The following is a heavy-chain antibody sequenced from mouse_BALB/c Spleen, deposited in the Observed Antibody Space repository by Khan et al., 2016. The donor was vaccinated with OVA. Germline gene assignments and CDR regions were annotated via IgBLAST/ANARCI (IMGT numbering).Heavy chain of an antibody. J-gene: IGHJ3*01. Sequence: EVQLLETGGGLVKPGGSLKLSCAASGFTFSDYYMYWVRQTPEKRLEWVATISDGGSYTYYPDSVKGRFTISRDDAKNNLYLQMSSLKSEDTAMYFCAIGHYGSPFAYWGQGTLVTVSA. V-gene: IGHV5-4*02. CDR3: AIGHYGSPFAY. CDR2: ISDGGSYT. CDR1: GFTFSDYY. D-gene: IGHD2-1*01.